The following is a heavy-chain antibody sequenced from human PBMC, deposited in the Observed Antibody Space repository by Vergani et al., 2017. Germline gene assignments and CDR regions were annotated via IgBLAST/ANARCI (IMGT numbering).Heavy chain of an antibody. CDR1: GYTFTGYY. V-gene: IGHV1-2*02. CDR2: INPNSGGT. CDR3: AREHYYGSGSYYKSSAYSGYGMDV. Sequence: QVQLVQSGAEVKKPGASVKVSCKASGYTFTGYYMPWVRQAPGQGLEWMGWINPNSGGTNYAQKFQGRVTITRHTSISTAYMELSRLRSDDTAVYYCAREHYYGSGSYYKSSAYSGYGMDVWVPGTTVTVS. J-gene: IGHJ6*01. D-gene: IGHD3-10*01.